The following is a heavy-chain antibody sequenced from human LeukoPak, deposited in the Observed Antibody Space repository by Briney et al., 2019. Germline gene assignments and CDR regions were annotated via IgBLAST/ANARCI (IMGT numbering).Heavy chain of an antibody. V-gene: IGHV4-59*01. Sequence: SETLSLTCTVSGGSMSNYYWSWIRQPPGKGLEWIGSISYSGSANYSPSLRSRVTISVDTSKSQFSLKMSSVTPADTAQYYCARGIRGVSPYDYWGQGTLVTVSS. CDR1: GGSMSNYY. CDR2: ISYSGSA. CDR3: ARGIRGVSPYDY. J-gene: IGHJ4*02. D-gene: IGHD3-10*01.